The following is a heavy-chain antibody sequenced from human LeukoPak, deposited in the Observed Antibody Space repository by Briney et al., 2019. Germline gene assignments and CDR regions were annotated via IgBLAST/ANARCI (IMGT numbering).Heavy chain of an antibody. V-gene: IGHV3-21*04. Sequence: GGSLRLSCAASGFTFMSYSMNWVRQAPGKGLEWVSSTSSVGNYMNYADSVKGRFTISRDNAKKSLYLQMNSLRAEDTALYYCARGGPGIAAAGARPFDHWGQGTLVIVSS. J-gene: IGHJ4*02. CDR3: ARGGPGIAAAGARPFDH. CDR1: GFTFMSYS. CDR2: TSSVGNYM. D-gene: IGHD6-13*01.